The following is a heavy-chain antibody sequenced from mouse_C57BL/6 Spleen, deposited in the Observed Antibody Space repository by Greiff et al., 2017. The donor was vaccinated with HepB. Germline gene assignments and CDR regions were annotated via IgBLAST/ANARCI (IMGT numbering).Heavy chain of an antibody. D-gene: IGHD2-5*01. J-gene: IGHJ2*01. V-gene: IGHV5-17*01. Sequence: EVKLMESGGGLVKPGGSLKLSCAASGFTFSDYGMHWVRQAPEKGLEWVAYISSGSSTIYYADTVKGRFTISRDNAKNTLFLQMTSLRSEDTAMYYCAAHYSNYGGFDYWGQGTTLTVSS. CDR3: AAHYSNYGGFDY. CDR1: GFTFSDYG. CDR2: ISSGSSTI.